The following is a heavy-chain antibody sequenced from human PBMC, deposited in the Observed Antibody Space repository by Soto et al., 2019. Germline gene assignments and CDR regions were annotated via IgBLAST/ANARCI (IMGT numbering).Heavy chain of an antibody. V-gene: IGHV2-5*02. CDR3: AHIKPYYYGPAGMDG. J-gene: IGHJ6*02. CDR1: GFSLSTSGVG. Sequence: QLTLKESGPTLVKPTQTLPLTCTFSGFSLSTSGVGVGWIRQPPGKALEWLALIYWDDDKRYSPSLKSRLTITKDTSKDQVVLTMTNMDPVDTATYYCAHIKPYYYGPAGMDGWGQGTTVTVSS. D-gene: IGHD3-10*01. CDR2: IYWDDDK.